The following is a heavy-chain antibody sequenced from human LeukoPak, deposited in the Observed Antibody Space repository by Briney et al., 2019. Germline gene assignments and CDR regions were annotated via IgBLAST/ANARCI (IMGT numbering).Heavy chain of an antibody. Sequence: GESLKISCKGSGYSFTRYWIGWVRQMPGKGLEGMGIIYPGDSDTSYSPSFQGQVTISADKSISTAYLQWSSLKAADTAMYYCARGADTMIGIFDYWGQGTLVTVSS. V-gene: IGHV5-51*01. J-gene: IGHJ4*02. D-gene: IGHD3-10*02. CDR1: GYSFTRYW. CDR3: ARGADTMIGIFDY. CDR2: IYPGDSDT.